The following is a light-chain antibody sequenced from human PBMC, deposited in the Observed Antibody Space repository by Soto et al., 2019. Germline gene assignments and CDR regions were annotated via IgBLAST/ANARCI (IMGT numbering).Light chain of an antibody. J-gene: IGLJ3*02. CDR2: DVR. Sequence: QSALTQPASVSGSPGQSITISCTGSSSDVGGYNYISWYQQHPGKAPKLMIYDVRNRPSGVSNRFSGSKSGNTASLTISGLQAEDEADYYCSSYTSSNTLWVFGGGTKVTVL. CDR3: SSYTSSNTLWV. CDR1: SSDVGGYNY. V-gene: IGLV2-14*01.